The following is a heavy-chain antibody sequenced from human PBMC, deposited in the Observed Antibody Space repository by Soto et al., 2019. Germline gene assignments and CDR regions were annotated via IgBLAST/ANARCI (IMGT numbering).Heavy chain of an antibody. CDR1: GFTFSSYA. V-gene: IGHV3-30-3*01. J-gene: IGHJ3*02. CDR3: ARAPPPGDTAFDI. CDR2: ISYDGSNK. D-gene: IGHD4-17*01. Sequence: GGSLRLSCAASGFTFSSYAMHWVRQAPGKGLEWVAVISYDGSNKYYADSVKGRFTISRDNSKNTLYLQMNSLRAEDTAVYYCARAPPPGDTAFDIWGQGTMVTVSS.